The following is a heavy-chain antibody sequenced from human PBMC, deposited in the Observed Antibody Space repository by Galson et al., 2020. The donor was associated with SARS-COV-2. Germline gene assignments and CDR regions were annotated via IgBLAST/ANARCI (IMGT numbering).Heavy chain of an antibody. D-gene: IGHD4-4*01. CDR3: ARGLRVTPRSRGHYFDY. CDR1: GGSLSGYY. Sequence: SETLSLTCAVYGGSLSGYYWSWIRQPPGKGLEWIGEINHSGSTNYNPSLKSRVTISVDTSKNQFSLKLSSVTAADTAVYYCARGLRVTPRSRGHYFDYWGQGTLVTVSS. CDR2: INHSGST. J-gene: IGHJ4*02. V-gene: IGHV4-34*01.